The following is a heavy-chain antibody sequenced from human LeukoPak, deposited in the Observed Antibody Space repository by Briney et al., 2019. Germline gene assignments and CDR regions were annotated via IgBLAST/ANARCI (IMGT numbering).Heavy chain of an antibody. CDR3: ARYYYDSSGYYQSYYGMDV. CDR1: GGTFSSYA. Sequence: ASVKVSCKASGGTFSSYAISWVRQAPGQGLEWMGRIIPILGIANYAQKFQGRVTITADKSTSTAYMELSSLRSEDTAVYYCARYYYDSSGYYQSYYGMDVWGQGTTVTVSS. D-gene: IGHD3-22*01. J-gene: IGHJ6*02. CDR2: IIPILGIA. V-gene: IGHV1-69*04.